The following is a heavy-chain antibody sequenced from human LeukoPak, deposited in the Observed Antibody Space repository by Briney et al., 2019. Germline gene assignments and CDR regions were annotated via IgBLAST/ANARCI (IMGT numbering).Heavy chain of an antibody. CDR1: GGTFSSYA. V-gene: IGHV1-69*13. D-gene: IGHD6-13*01. Sequence: SVKVSCKASGGTFSSYAISWVRQAPGQGLEWMGGIIPIFGTANYAQKFQGRVTITADESTSTAYMELSRLRSDDTAVYYCAKDAIAAAGTDWFDPWGQGTLVTVSS. CDR2: IIPIFGTA. J-gene: IGHJ5*02. CDR3: AKDAIAAAGTDWFDP.